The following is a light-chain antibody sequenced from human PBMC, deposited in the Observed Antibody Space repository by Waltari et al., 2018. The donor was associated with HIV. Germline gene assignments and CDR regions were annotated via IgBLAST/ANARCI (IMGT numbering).Light chain of an antibody. J-gene: IGLJ3*02. Sequence: QSVLPQPPSVSGAPGQRVTISCTGSSSNIGAGYDVPWYQHLPGTAPKPLIYGNINRPSGVPDRFSGSKSGTSASLAITGLQAEDEADYYCQSYDSSLSGSWVFGGGTKLTVL. CDR1: SSNIGAGYD. CDR3: QSYDSSLSGSWV. V-gene: IGLV1-40*01. CDR2: GNI.